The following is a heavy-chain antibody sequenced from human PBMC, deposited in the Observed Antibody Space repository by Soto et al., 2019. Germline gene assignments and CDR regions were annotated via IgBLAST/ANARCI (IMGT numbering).Heavy chain of an antibody. CDR1: GDSISSYY. CDR2: IQASGST. Sequence: KPSETLSLTCTVSGDSISSYYWSWIRQPAGKGLEWIGRIQASGSTNYNPSLKSRITVSVDTSKNQFSLKLTSVTAADTAVYYCAREQISGTFGNNWFDPWGQGKLVTVSS. D-gene: IGHD1-26*01. V-gene: IGHV4-4*07. J-gene: IGHJ5*02. CDR3: AREQISGTFGNNWFDP.